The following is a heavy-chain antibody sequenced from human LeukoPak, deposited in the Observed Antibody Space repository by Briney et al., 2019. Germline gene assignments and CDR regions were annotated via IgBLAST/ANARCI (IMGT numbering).Heavy chain of an antibody. CDR3: VRDMGYYDKV. D-gene: IGHD3-22*01. CDR1: GFTFSTSW. V-gene: IGHV3-74*01. CDR2: INTDGNTR. Sequence: GGSLRLSCATSGFTFSTSWMHWVRQAPGKGLVWVSRINTDGNTRDYADSVKGRFTISRDNTKNTLFLQMNSLRAEDTAIYYCVRDMGYYDKVWGQGTLVTVSS. J-gene: IGHJ4*02.